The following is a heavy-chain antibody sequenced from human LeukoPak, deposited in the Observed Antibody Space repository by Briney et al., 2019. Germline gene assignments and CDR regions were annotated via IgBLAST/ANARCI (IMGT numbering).Heavy chain of an antibody. CDR3: ASGSSWYY. CDR1: GFTFSSYS. J-gene: IGHJ4*02. D-gene: IGHD6-13*01. CDR2: ISSSSTI. Sequence: PGGSLRLSCAAPGFTFSSYSMNWVRQAPGKGLEWVSYISSSSTIYYADSVKGRFTISRDNAKNSLFLQMNGLRDDDTAVYYCASGSSWYYWGQGTLVTVSS. V-gene: IGHV3-48*02.